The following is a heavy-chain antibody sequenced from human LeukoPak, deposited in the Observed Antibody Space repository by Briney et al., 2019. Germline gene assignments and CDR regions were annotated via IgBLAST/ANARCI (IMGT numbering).Heavy chain of an antibody. CDR2: IKSKTDGGTT. CDR1: GFTFSNAW. Sequence: PGGSLRLSCAASGFTFSNAWMSWVRQAPGKGLEWVGRIKSKTDGGTTDYAAPVKGRFTISRDDSKNTLYLQMSSLKTEDTAVYYCTTMNFNYDYVWGSYRSPSGYAFDIWGQGTMVTVSS. J-gene: IGHJ3*02. CDR3: TTMNFNYDYVWGSYRSPSGYAFDI. V-gene: IGHV3-15*01. D-gene: IGHD3-16*02.